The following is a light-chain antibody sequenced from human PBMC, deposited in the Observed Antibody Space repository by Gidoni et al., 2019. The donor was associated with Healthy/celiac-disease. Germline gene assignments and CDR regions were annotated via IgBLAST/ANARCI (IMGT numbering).Light chain of an antibody. J-gene: IGKJ4*01. CDR2: WAY. Sequence: DIVMTQSPDYLAVSLGERATINCKSSQSVLYSSNNKNYLAWYQQKPGQPPKLLIYWAYTRESGVPDRFSGSGSGTYFTLTISSLQAEDVAVYYCQQYYSTPLTFGGGTKVEIK. CDR3: QQYYSTPLT. CDR1: QSVLYSSNNKNY. V-gene: IGKV4-1*01.